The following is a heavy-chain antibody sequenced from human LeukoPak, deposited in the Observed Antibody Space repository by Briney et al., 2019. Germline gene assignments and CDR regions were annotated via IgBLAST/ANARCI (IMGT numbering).Heavy chain of an antibody. V-gene: IGHV3-74*01. CDR3: ASRGVRRDYYDSSGYIGDAFDI. CDR2: INSDGSST. CDR1: GFTFSSYW. Sequence: PGGSLRLSCAASGFTFSSYWMHWVRQAPGKGLVWVSRINSDGSSTSYADSVKGRFTISRDNAKNTLYPQMNSLRAEDTAVYYCASRGVRRDYYDSSGYIGDAFDIWGQGTMVTVSS. J-gene: IGHJ3*02. D-gene: IGHD3-22*01.